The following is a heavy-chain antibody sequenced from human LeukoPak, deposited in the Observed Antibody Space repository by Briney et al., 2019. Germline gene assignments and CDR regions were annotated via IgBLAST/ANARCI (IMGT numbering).Heavy chain of an antibody. V-gene: IGHV3-30*18. D-gene: IGHD1-26*01. J-gene: IGHJ4*02. CDR1: GFTFNNYG. CDR3: AKGPLSGTAAAIDY. Sequence: GGSLRLSCAASGFTFNNYGMHWVRQAPGKGLEWVAVISYDGRNKHYPDSVKGRFTISRDISTDTLWLQMDSLRTEDTAVYYCAKGPLSGTAAAIDYWGQGTLVTVSS. CDR2: ISYDGRNK.